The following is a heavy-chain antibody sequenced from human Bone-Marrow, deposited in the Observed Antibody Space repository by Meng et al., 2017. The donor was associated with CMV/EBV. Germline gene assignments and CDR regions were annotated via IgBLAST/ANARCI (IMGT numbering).Heavy chain of an antibody. Sequence: ASVKVSCKASGYTFTGYYMHWVRQAPGQGLEWMGWINPKSGGTNYAQKFQGRVTMTRDTSISTAYMELSRLRSDDTAVYYCARGRGSIAARGSWNYWGQGTLVTVSS. CDR3: ARGRGSIAARGSWNY. CDR1: GYTFTGYY. J-gene: IGHJ4*02. CDR2: INPKSGGT. D-gene: IGHD6-6*01. V-gene: IGHV1-2*02.